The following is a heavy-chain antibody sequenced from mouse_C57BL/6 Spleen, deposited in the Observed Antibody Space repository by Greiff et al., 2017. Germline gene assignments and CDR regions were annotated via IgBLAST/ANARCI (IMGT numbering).Heavy chain of an antibody. V-gene: IGHV2-9-1*01. D-gene: IGHD1-1*01. CDR1: GFSLTSYA. J-gene: IGHJ1*03. CDR3: ARDYYGSSPYWYFDV. Sequence: VKLQESGPGLVAPSQSLSITCTVSGFSLTSYAISWVRQPPGKGLEWLGVIWTGGGTNYNSALKSRLSISKDNSKSQVFLKMNILQTDDTARYYCARDYYGSSPYWYFDVWGTGTTVTVSS. CDR2: IWTGGGT.